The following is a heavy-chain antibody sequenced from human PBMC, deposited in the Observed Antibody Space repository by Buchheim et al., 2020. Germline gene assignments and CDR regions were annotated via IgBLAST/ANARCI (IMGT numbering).Heavy chain of an antibody. Sequence: EVQLVESGGGLVQPRGSLRLSCAASGFTFSSYWMSWVRQAPGKGLEWVANIKKDGSEEDYVDSVKGRFTISRDNAKNSLYLQMNSLRAEDTAVYYCARKTFYYDNIKGWFGPWGQGTL. J-gene: IGHJ5*02. D-gene: IGHD3-22*01. CDR1: GFTFSSYW. CDR2: IKKDGSEE. CDR3: ARKTFYYDNIKGWFGP. V-gene: IGHV3-7*01.